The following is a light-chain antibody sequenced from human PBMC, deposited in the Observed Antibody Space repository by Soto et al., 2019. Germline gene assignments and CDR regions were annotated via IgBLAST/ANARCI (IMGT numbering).Light chain of an antibody. V-gene: IGKV3-15*01. J-gene: IGKJ4*01. CDR2: DAF. CDR3: QQYSNWSPLT. CDR1: QSVNSN. Sequence: EIVMTQSPATLSVSPGEGATLSCRASQSVNSNLAWYQQKPGQAPRLLIYDAFTRATGVPARFSGNGSGPEFTLTISSLRPEDAAVYFCQQYSNWSPLTFGGGTKVEI.